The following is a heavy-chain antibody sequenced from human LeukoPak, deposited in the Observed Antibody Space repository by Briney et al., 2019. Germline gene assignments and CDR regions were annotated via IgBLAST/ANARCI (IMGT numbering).Heavy chain of an antibody. J-gene: IGHJ2*01. D-gene: IGHD6-13*01. CDR1: AGTISSNY. Sequence: SETLSLTCTVSAGTISSNYWSWIRQPPGNGLEWIGYTYYSGTNNYSPSLRSRLTISVDTSKNQFSLKLSSVTAADTAVYYCARTYGSSGLGYFDLWGRGTLVTVSS. V-gene: IGHV4-59*01. CDR2: TYYSGTN. CDR3: ARTYGSSGLGYFDL.